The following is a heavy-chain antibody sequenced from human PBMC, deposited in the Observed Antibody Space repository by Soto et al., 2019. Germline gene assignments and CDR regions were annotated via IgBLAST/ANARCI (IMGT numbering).Heavy chain of an antibody. J-gene: IGHJ4*02. CDR3: ARGVGHTARFDY. CDR1: GGSISSGGYS. CDR2: IYHSGST. Sequence: QLQLQESGSGLVKPSQTLSLTCAVSGGSISSGGYSWSWIRQPPGKGLEWIGYIYHSGSTYYNPSLKSRVTITVDRSKNQFSLMLSSVTAADTAVYYGARGVGHTARFDYWGQGTLVTVSS. D-gene: IGHD5-18*01. V-gene: IGHV4-30-2*01.